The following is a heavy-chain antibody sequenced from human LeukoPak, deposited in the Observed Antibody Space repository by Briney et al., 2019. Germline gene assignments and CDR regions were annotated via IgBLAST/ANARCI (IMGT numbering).Heavy chain of an antibody. J-gene: IGHJ6*02. V-gene: IGHV3-23*01. CDR2: ISGSGGST. Sequence: PGGSLRLSCAAPGFTFSSYAMSWVRQAPGKGLEWVSAISGSGGSTYYADSVKGRFTISRDNSKNTLYLQMNSLRAEDTAVYYCAKERCSGGSCPLYYGMDVWGQGTTVTVSS. CDR3: AKERCSGGSCPLYYGMDV. D-gene: IGHD2-15*01. CDR1: GFTFSSYA.